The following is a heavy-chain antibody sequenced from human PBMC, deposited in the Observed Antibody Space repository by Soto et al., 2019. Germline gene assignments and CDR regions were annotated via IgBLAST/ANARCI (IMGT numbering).Heavy chain of an antibody. CDR1: GYSFTSYW. J-gene: IGHJ6*02. CDR2: IYPGDSDT. V-gene: IGHV5-51*01. CDR3: ASHDSSGTTGYYYYYGMDV. Sequence: PGESLKISCKGSGYSFTSYWIGWVRQMPGKGLEWMWIIYPGDSDTRYSPSFQGQVTISADKSISTAYLQWSSPKASDTAMSYCASHDSSGTTGYYYYYGMDVWGQGTTVTVSS. D-gene: IGHD3-22*01.